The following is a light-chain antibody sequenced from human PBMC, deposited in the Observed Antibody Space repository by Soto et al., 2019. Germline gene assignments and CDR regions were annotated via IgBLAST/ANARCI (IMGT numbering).Light chain of an antibody. J-gene: IGLJ1*01. Sequence: QSALTQPPSVSGSPGQSVTISCTGTSSDVGSYNRVSWYQQPPGTAPKLMIYEASNRPSGVPDRFSGSKSGNTASLTISGLQAEDEADYYCSLYTRSSTQEVFGTGTKGTVL. CDR2: EAS. V-gene: IGLV2-18*01. CDR3: SLYTRSSTQEV. CDR1: SSDVGSYNR.